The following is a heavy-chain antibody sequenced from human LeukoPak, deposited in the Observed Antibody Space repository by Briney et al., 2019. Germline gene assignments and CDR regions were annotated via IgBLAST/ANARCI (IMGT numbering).Heavy chain of an antibody. J-gene: IGHJ4*02. Sequence: GGSLRLSCAASGFTFSSYSMNWVRQAPGKGLEWVSSISSSSSYIYYADSVKGRFTISRDNAKNSLYLQMNSLRAEDTAVYYCARDRFASVVVPAAIVGYFDYWGQGTLVTVSS. CDR3: ARDRFASVVVPAAIVGYFDY. V-gene: IGHV3-21*01. CDR2: ISSSSSYI. CDR1: GFTFSSYS. D-gene: IGHD2-2*01.